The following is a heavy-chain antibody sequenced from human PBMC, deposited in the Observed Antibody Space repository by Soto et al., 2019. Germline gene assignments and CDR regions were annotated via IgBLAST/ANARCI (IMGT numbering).Heavy chain of an antibody. Sequence: QVQLVESGGGVVQPGRSLRLSCAASGFTFSSYGMHWVRQAPGKGLEWVAVIWYDGSNKYYADSVKGRFTISRDNSKNTIYLQMNSLRAEETAVYYWARDLNYYDSSGYYHFDYWGQGTLVTVSS. D-gene: IGHD3-22*01. CDR3: ARDLNYYDSSGYYHFDY. CDR1: GFTFSSYG. V-gene: IGHV3-33*01. CDR2: IWYDGSNK. J-gene: IGHJ4*02.